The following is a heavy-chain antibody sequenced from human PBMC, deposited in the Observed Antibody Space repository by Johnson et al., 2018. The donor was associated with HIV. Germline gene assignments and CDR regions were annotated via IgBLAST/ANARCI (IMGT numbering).Heavy chain of an antibody. V-gene: IGHV3-9*01. CDR3: ATHYYDSINAFDI. CDR2: ISWNSGSI. D-gene: IGHD3-22*01. CDR1: GFTFDDYA. Sequence: VQLVESGGGLVQPGRSLRLSCAASGFTFDDYAMHWVRQAPGKGLEWVSCISWNSGSIGYADSVKGRFTISRDNAKKSLYLQMNSLRAEDTALYYCATHYYDSINAFDIWGQGTMVTVSS. J-gene: IGHJ3*02.